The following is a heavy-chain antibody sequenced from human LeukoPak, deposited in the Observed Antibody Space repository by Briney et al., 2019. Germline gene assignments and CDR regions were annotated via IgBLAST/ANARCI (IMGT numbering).Heavy chain of an antibody. D-gene: IGHD3-22*01. Sequence: ASETLSLTCTVSGRSISSRSYYWGWIRQPPGKGLEWIGSIYYSGSTYYNPSLKSRVTISVDTSKNQFSLKLSSVTAADTAVYYCAGSNEKYYYDSSGYYFFYWGQGTLGTVSS. V-gene: IGHV4-39*01. CDR2: IYYSGST. CDR3: AGSNEKYYYDSSGYYFFY. CDR1: GRSISSRSYY. J-gene: IGHJ4*02.